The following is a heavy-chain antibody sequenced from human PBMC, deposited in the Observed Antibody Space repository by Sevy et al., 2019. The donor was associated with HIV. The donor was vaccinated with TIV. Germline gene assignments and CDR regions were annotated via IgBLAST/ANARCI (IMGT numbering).Heavy chain of an antibody. J-gene: IGHJ4*02. CDR2: IWYDGSNK. Sequence: GGSLRLSCAASGFTFSNKGMHWVRQAPGKGLEWVAVIWYDGSNKYYGDSVKGRFTISRDNSKNTLYLQMNSPRVEDTATYYCARESGSDWYLDSWGQGTLVTVSS. D-gene: IGHD2-21*02. CDR1: GFTFSNKG. CDR3: ARESGSDWYLDS. V-gene: IGHV3-33*01.